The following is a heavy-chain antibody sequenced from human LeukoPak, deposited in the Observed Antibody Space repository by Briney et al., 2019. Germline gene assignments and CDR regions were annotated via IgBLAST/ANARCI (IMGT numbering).Heavy chain of an antibody. Sequence: GGSLRLSCAASGFTFSNAWMSWVRQAPGKGLEWVGRIKSKTDGGTTDYAAPVKGRFTISRDDSKNTLYLQMNSLKTEDTAVYYCTTAPYYYDSSGYLSDAFDIWGQGTMVTVSS. J-gene: IGHJ3*02. V-gene: IGHV3-15*01. CDR3: TTAPYYYDSSGYLSDAFDI. CDR1: GFTFSNAW. CDR2: IKSKTDGGTT. D-gene: IGHD3-22*01.